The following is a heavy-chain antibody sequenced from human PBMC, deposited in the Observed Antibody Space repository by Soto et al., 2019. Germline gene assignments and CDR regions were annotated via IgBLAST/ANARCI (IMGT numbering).Heavy chain of an antibody. CDR3: TTSILTGYFRWSIFDY. CDR2: IKSKTDGGTT. J-gene: IGHJ4*02. CDR1: GCTFSNAW. Sequence: GSLRLSCAASGCTFSNAWMNWVRQAPGKGLEWVARIKSKTDGGTTDYAAPVKGRFTISRDDSKNTLFLQMNSLKTEDTAVYYCTTSILTGYFRWSIFDYWGQGNLVTVSS. V-gene: IGHV3-15*07. D-gene: IGHD3-9*01.